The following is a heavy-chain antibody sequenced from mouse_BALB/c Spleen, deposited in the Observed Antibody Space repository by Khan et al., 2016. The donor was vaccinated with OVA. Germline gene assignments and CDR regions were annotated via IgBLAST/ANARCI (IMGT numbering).Heavy chain of an antibody. D-gene: IGHD2-14*01. J-gene: IGHJ3*01. V-gene: IGHV1-4*01. CDR3: ISVGSYYRSNGWVAY. CDR1: GYTFTTYT. CDR2: IIPSNDYT. Sequence: QVQLKESGAELARPGASVKMSCKASGYTFTTYTIHWVKQRPGQGLEWIGYIIPSNDYTNYNQKFKDRATLTADKSSSIAYMQLSSLTSKDCAVYYDISVGSYYRSNGWVAYWGQGTMVTVSA.